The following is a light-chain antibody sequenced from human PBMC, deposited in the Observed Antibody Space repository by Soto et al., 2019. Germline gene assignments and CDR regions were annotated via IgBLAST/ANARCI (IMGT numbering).Light chain of an antibody. Sequence: DIQMTQSPSSLSASVGDRVTITCRASQGISSYLAWYQQKPGKAPKLLIYAATTLQSGVPSRFSGSGSGTDFTLTISSLQPEDFATYYCQQFKTYPITFGQGTRLEIK. J-gene: IGKJ5*01. CDR1: QGISSY. V-gene: IGKV1-9*01. CDR3: QQFKTYPIT. CDR2: AAT.